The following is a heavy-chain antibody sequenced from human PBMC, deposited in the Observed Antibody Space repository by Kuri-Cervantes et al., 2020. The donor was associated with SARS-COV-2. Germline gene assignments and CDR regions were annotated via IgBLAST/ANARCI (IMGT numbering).Heavy chain of an antibody. CDR1: GGTFSSYA. V-gene: IGHV1-69*05. Sequence: SVKVSCKASGGTFSSYAISCVRQAPGQGLEWMGGIIPIFGTANYAQKFQGRVTITTDESTSTAYMELSSLRSEDTAVYYCAGVGYCSSTSCYAFDYWGQGNLVTVSS. J-gene: IGHJ4*02. CDR3: AGVGYCSSTSCYAFDY. CDR2: IIPIFGTA. D-gene: IGHD2-2*01.